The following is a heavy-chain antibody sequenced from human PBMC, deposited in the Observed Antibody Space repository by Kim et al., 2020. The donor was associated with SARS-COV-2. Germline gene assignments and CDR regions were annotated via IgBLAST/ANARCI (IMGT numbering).Heavy chain of an antibody. CDR3: ARIYSYDSSGYYYDY. D-gene: IGHD3-22*01. J-gene: IGHJ4*02. Sequence: AQKFQGRVTMTADESTSTAYMELSSLRSEDTAVYYCARIYSYDSSGYYYDYWGQGTLVTVSS. V-gene: IGHV1-69*01.